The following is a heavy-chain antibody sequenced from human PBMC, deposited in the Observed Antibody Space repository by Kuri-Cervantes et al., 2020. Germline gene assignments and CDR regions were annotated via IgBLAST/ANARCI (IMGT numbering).Heavy chain of an antibody. CDR3: ARGDYGDYRRPYFFDY. V-gene: IGHV1-46*01. Sequence: ASVKVSCKASGYAFIMYYIHWVRQAPGQGPEWLGLISPSAGRTNYAQKFQGRVTMTMDTSTSTVYMELSSLRSEDTAVYYCARGDYGDYRRPYFFDYWGQGTLVTVSS. D-gene: IGHD4-17*01. CDR1: GYAFIMYY. J-gene: IGHJ4*02. CDR2: ISPSAGRT.